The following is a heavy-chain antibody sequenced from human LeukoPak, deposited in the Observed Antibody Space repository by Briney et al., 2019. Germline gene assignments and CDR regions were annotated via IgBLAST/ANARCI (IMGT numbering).Heavy chain of an antibody. D-gene: IGHD6-19*01. J-gene: IGHJ3*02. CDR3: AMSQWLVEAFDI. CDR2: ISWNSGSI. V-gene: IGHV3-9*01. CDR1: GFTFDDYA. Sequence: SLRLSCAASGFTFDDYAMHWVRQAPGKGLEWVSGISWNSGSIGYADSVKGRFTISRDNAKNSLYLQMNSLRAEDTALYYCAMSQWLVEAFDIWGQGTMVTVSS.